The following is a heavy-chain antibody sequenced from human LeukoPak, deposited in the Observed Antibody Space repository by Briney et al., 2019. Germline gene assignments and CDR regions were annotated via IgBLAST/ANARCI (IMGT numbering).Heavy chain of an antibody. J-gene: IGHJ4*02. Sequence: PGGSLRLSCAASGFTFDDYAMHGVRQAPGKALEWVSGISWDSASIGYADSVKGRFTISRDNAKNSLYLQMNSLRAEDTALYYCARDNEDDYGGNPGPRTFDYWGQGTLVTVSS. CDR1: GFTFDDYA. CDR2: ISWDSASI. D-gene: IGHD4-23*01. CDR3: ARDNEDDYGGNPGPRTFDY. V-gene: IGHV3-9*01.